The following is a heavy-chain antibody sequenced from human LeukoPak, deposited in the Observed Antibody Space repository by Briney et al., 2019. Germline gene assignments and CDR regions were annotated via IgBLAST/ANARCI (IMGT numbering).Heavy chain of an antibody. D-gene: IGHD3-22*01. Sequence: GASVKVSCKTSGYTPTNYDINWVRQATGQGLEWMGWINPNSGETVYAQKFQGRVTITRNTSIGTAYVELSGLRSDDTAVYYCARGRRGRQTVVVIPDAFDLWGQGTTVTVSS. V-gene: IGHV1-8*03. CDR2: INPNSGET. CDR3: ARGRRGRQTVVVIPDAFDL. J-gene: IGHJ3*01. CDR1: GYTPTNYD.